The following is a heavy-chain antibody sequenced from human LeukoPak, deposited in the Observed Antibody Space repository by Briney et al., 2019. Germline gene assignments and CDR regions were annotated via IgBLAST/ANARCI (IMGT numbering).Heavy chain of an antibody. CDR3: ARDGVTSSVVY. V-gene: IGHV3-7*01. J-gene: IGHJ4*02. Sequence: GGSLRLSCAASGLKFSTYWMSWVRQAPGKGLEWVANIKQDGSKTYYVDSVKGRFTISRDNAKNSLYLQMNSLRAEDTAVYYCARDGVTSSVVYWGQGTLVTVSS. CDR2: IKQDGSKT. CDR1: GLKFSTYW. D-gene: IGHD2-21*02.